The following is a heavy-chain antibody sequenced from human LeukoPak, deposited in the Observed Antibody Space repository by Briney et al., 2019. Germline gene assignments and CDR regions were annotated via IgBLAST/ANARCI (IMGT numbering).Heavy chain of an antibody. CDR2: ISSNGGST. Sequence: GGSLRLSCSASGFTFSSYAMHWARQAPGKGLEYVSAISSNGGSTYYADSVKGRFTISRDNSKNTLYLQMSSLRAEDTAVYYCVKGLRGYSGYDRGAFDIWGQGTMVTVSS. CDR1: GFTFSSYA. J-gene: IGHJ3*02. V-gene: IGHV3-64D*09. CDR3: VKGLRGYSGYDRGAFDI. D-gene: IGHD5-12*01.